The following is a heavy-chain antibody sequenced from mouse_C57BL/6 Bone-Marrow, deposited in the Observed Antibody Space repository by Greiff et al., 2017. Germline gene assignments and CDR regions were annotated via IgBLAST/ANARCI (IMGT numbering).Heavy chain of an antibody. J-gene: IGHJ1*03. V-gene: IGHV1-80*01. CDR2: IYPGDGDT. D-gene: IGHD2-4*01. CDR1: GYAFSSYW. CDR3: ARGGLRRDWYFDV. Sequence: VQLQQSGAELVKPGASVKISCKASGYAFSSYWMNWVKQRPGKGLEWIGQIYPGDGDTNYNGKFKGKATLTADKSSSTAYMQLSSLTSEDSAVYVCARGGLRRDWYFDVWGTGTTVTVSS.